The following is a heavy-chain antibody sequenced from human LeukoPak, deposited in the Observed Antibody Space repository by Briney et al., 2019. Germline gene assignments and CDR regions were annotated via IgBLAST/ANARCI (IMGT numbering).Heavy chain of an antibody. V-gene: IGHV1-18*01. Sequence: ASVKVSCKASGYTFTSYGISWVRQAPGQGLEWMGWISAYNGNTNYAQKLQGRVTMTTDTSTSPAYMELRSLRSDDTAVYYCARDLNCSGGSCYLDWFDPWGQGTLVTVSS. D-gene: IGHD2-15*01. CDR1: GYTFTSYG. CDR2: ISAYNGNT. CDR3: ARDLNCSGGSCYLDWFDP. J-gene: IGHJ5*02.